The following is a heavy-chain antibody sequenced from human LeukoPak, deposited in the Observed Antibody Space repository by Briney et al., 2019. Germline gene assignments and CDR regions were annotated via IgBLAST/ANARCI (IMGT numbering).Heavy chain of an antibody. Sequence: GGSLRLSCAASGLTFSSSWMNWVRQAPGKGLEWVANINPAGSQKDYVDSVKGRFTISRDNAKNSVFLQMNSLRAEDTAVYYCARDPGYSGYFYGMDIWGQGTTVTVSS. CDR2: INPAGSQK. D-gene: IGHD5-12*01. J-gene: IGHJ6*02. CDR3: ARDPGYSGYFYGMDI. V-gene: IGHV3-7*01. CDR1: GLTFSSSW.